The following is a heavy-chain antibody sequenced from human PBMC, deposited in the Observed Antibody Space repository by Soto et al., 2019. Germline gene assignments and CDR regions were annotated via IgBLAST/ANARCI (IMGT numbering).Heavy chain of an antibody. J-gene: IGHJ4*02. Sequence: DSLKVSCKASGYTLTSYGISWVRQAPGQGLEWMGWISAYNGSTNYAQKLQGRVTMTTDTSTSTAYMELRSLRSDDTAVYYCARTTVTFYFDYWGQGTLVTVSS. CDR1: GYTLTSYG. V-gene: IGHV1-18*01. D-gene: IGHD4-17*01. CDR2: ISAYNGST. CDR3: ARTTVTFYFDY.